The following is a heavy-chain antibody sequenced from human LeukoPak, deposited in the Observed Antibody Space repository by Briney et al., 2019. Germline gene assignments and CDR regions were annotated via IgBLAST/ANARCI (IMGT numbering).Heavy chain of an antibody. CDR3: AGRAARFFDY. V-gene: IGHV4-59*01. CDR2: IFYSGSS. D-gene: IGHD6-25*01. Sequence: SETLSLTCTVSGGSLNSYYWGWIRQPPGEGRQWIGYIFYSGSSNYNASLRSRVAISVDTSKNQFSLKLTSVTDADTAVYYCAGRAARFFDYWGQGILVTVSS. J-gene: IGHJ4*02. CDR1: GGSLNSYY.